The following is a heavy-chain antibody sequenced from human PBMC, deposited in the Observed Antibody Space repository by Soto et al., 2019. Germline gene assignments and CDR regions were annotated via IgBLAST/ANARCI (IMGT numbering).Heavy chain of an antibody. CDR3: ETGGRGVPHDY. CDR2: INEDGTGT. J-gene: IGHJ4*02. CDR1: GFTFSSYY. V-gene: IGHV3-74*01. D-gene: IGHD3-10*01. Sequence: EVQLVESGGGLVQPGGSLRLSCATSGFTFSSYYMHWVRQAPGRGLVWVSFINEDGTGTGFADSVKGRFTVSRDNAKNTVSLQMNSLRAEDTAVYYCETGGRGVPHDYWGQGTLVTVSS.